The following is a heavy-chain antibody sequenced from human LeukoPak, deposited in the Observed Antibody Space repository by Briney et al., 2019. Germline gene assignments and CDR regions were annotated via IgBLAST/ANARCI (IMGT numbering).Heavy chain of an antibody. D-gene: IGHD5-12*01. CDR1: GYTFTSYA. J-gene: IGHJ4*02. Sequence: ASVKVSCKASGYTFTSYAMNWVRQAPGQGLEWMGWINTNTGNPTYALGFTGRFVFSLDTSVSTAYLQISSLKAEDTAVYYCAREHRLLRHGGYPTPHYWGQGTLVTISS. CDR2: INTNTGNP. V-gene: IGHV7-4-1*02. CDR3: AREHRLLRHGGYPTPHY.